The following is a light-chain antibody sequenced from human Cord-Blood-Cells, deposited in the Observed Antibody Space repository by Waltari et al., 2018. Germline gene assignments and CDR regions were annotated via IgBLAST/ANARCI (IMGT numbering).Light chain of an antibody. CDR3: QAWDSSTAWV. CDR1: KLGAKY. Sequence: SYELTPPPSVSVSPGQTASITCSGDKLGAKYACWYQQKPGQSPVLVIYQDSKRPSGIPERFSGSNSGNTATLTISGTQAMDEADYYCQAWDSSTAWVFGGGTKLTVL. V-gene: IGLV3-1*01. CDR2: QDS. J-gene: IGLJ2*01.